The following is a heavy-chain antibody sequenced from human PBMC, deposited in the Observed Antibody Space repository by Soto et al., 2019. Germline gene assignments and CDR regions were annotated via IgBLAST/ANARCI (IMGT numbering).Heavy chain of an antibody. CDR1: GYTFTSYA. J-gene: IGHJ4*02. CDR2: INAGNGNT. V-gene: IGHV1-3*05. D-gene: IGHD2-21*02. CDR3: AMSIVVVTALDY. Sequence: QVQLGQSGAEEKKPGASVKVSCKASGYTFTSYAMHWVRQAPGQRLEWMGWINAGNGNTKYSQKFQARVTITRDTSASTAYMELSSLISEDTAVYYCAMSIVVVTALDYWGQGTLVTVSS.